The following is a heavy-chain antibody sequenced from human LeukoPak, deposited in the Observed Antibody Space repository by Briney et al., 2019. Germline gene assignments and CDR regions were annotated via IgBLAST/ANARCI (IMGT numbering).Heavy chain of an antibody. V-gene: IGHV3-21*01. CDR3: ARDAAAGTFGY. CDR1: GFTFSSYS. D-gene: IGHD6-13*01. Sequence: GGSRRLSWAASGFTFSSYSMNWVRQPPGKGLDGVSSISSIVGYIYYADSVKGRFTISRDNAKNSLYLQMNSLRAEDTAVYYCARDAAAGTFGYWGQGTLVTVSS. J-gene: IGHJ4*02. CDR2: ISSIVGYI.